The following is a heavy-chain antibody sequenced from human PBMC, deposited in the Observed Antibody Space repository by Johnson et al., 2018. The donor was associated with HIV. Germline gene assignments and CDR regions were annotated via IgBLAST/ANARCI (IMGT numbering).Heavy chain of an antibody. CDR3: ARSPLTGDPRGAFDI. V-gene: IGHV3-30*02. Sequence: QVQLVESGGGVVQPGGSLRLSCAASGFTVSSNYMSWVRQAPGKGLEWVAFIRYDGSNKYYADSVKGRFTISRDNSKNTLYLQMNSLRAEDTAVYYCARSPLTGDPRGAFDIWGQGTMVTVSS. D-gene: IGHD7-27*01. CDR1: GFTVSSNY. CDR2: IRYDGSNK. J-gene: IGHJ3*02.